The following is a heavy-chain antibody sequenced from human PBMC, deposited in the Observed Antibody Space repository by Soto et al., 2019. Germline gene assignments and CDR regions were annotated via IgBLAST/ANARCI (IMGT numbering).Heavy chain of an antibody. D-gene: IGHD1-26*01. CDR3: WGGVGDAF. Sequence: EVHLVESGGGLVQTGGSLRLSCAIFESTVSRDWMNWVRQAPGKGLEWVAHINQDGSEKYYVDSVKGRFTISRDNAKKSLYLQMNSLRPADMAMASCWGGVGDAFWGQGTLVTVSS. V-gene: IGHV3-7*01. J-gene: IGHJ4*02. CDR1: ESTVSRDW. CDR2: INQDGSEK.